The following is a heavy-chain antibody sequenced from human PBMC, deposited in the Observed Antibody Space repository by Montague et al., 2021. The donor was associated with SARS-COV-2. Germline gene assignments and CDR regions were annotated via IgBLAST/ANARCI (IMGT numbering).Heavy chain of an antibody. Sequence: SLRLSCAASGFTFSSYGMHWVRQAPGKGLEWVAVISYDGSNKYYADSVKGRFTISRDNSKNTLYLQMNSLRAEDTAVYYCARDPKYYDILTSYLIARSYYYYYGMDVWGQGTTVTVSS. CDR3: ARDPKYYDILTSYLIARSYYYYYGMDV. J-gene: IGHJ6*02. CDR2: ISYDGSNK. CDR1: GFTFSSYG. V-gene: IGHV3-33*05. D-gene: IGHD3-9*01.